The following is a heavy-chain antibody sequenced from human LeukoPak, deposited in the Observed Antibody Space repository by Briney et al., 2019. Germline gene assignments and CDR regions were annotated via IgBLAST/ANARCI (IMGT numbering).Heavy chain of an antibody. D-gene: IGHD4-11*01. CDR2: INHSGST. V-gene: IGHV4-34*01. CDR3: APRRVTTRWFDP. CDR1: GGSFSAYY. Sequence: KPSETLSLTCAVYGGSFSAYYWSWVRQPPGKGLEWIGEINHSGSTNYNPSLKSRVTISVDRSNNHFSMKLRFVTAVDTAVYYCAPRRVTTRWFDPWGQGTLVTVSS. J-gene: IGHJ5*02.